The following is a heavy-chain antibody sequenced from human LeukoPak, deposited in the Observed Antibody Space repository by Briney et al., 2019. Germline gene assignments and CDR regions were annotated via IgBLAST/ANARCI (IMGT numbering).Heavy chain of an antibody. CDR1: GFIVSSNY. CDR3: AKVTYGSGTYGAFDY. D-gene: IGHD3-10*01. J-gene: IGHJ4*02. V-gene: IGHV3-53*01. Sequence: GGSLRLSCAASGFIVSSNYMSWVRQAPGKGLEWVSIIYSGGSTYYADSVKGRFTISRDNSKNTLYLQMNSLRAEDTAVYCCAKVTYGSGTYGAFDYWGQGTLVTVSS. CDR2: IYSGGST.